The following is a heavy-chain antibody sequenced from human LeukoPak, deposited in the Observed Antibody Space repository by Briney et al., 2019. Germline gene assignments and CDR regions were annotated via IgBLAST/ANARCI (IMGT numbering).Heavy chain of an antibody. Sequence: GGSLRLSCAASGFTFSSYDMHWVRQTTGEGLEWVSGIDTAGGTYYPCSAKGRFTITRDNAKNSLYLQMNSLRAGDKALYYCARRRGGLASYSDAFDIWGQGTMVTVSS. D-gene: IGHD3-10*01. V-gene: IGHV3-13*04. CDR1: GFTFSSYD. CDR2: IDTAGGT. J-gene: IGHJ3*02. CDR3: ARRRGGLASYSDAFDI.